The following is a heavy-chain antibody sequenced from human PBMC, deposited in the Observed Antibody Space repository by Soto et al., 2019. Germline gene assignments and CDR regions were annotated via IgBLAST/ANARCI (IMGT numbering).Heavy chain of an antibody. D-gene: IGHD3-22*01. CDR2: IYYSGST. Sequence: SETLSLTCTVSGGSISSSSYYWGWIRQPPGKGLEWIGSIYYSGSTYYNPSLKSRVTISVDTSKNQFSLKLSSVTAADTAVYYCARHLSYYYDSSGYYPFFDYWGQGTLVTVSS. V-gene: IGHV4-39*01. CDR1: GGSISSSSYY. J-gene: IGHJ4*02. CDR3: ARHLSYYYDSSGYYPFFDY.